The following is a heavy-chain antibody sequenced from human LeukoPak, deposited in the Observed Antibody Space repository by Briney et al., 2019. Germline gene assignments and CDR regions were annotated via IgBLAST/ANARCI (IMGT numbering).Heavy chain of an antibody. Sequence: GASVKVSCKASGYTFTTYDINWVRQATGQGLEWIAWMNPNSGNTGYAQRFQGRVSITTSTSISTAYMELSSLRSEDTAVYYCARGRRAWVSYWGQGTLVTVSS. J-gene: IGHJ4*02. D-gene: IGHD2/OR15-2a*01. CDR2: MNPNSGNT. V-gene: IGHV1-8*03. CDR1: GYTFTTYD. CDR3: ARGRRAWVSY.